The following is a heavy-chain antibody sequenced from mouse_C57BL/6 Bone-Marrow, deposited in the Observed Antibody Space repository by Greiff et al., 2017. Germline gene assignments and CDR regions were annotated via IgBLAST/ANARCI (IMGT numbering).Heavy chain of an antibody. J-gene: IGHJ1*03. CDR1: GYTFTSYW. V-gene: IGHV1-59*01. CDR2: IDPSDSYT. Sequence: QVQLQQPGAELVRPGTSVKLSCKASGYTFTSYWMHWVKQRPGQGLEWIGVIDPSDSYTNYNQKFKGKATLTVDTSSSTAYMQLSSLTSEDSAVYYCARAGYSNVYWYFDVWGTGTTVTVSS. CDR3: ARAGYSNVYWYFDV. D-gene: IGHD2-5*01.